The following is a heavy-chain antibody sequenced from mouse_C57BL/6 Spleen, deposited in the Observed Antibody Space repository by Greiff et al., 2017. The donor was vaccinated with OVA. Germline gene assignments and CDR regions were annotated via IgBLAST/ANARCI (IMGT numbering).Heavy chain of an antibody. CDR1: GFTFSSYG. Sequence: EVKLQESGGDLVKPGGSLKLSCAASGFTFSSYGMSWVRQTPDKRLEWVATISSGGSYTYYPDSVKGRSTITRDNATNTRYLQMGSLKSEDTAVYYCARDRGFDYWGKGTTLTVSS. CDR3: ARDRGFDY. CDR2: ISSGGSYT. J-gene: IGHJ2*01. V-gene: IGHV5-6*01.